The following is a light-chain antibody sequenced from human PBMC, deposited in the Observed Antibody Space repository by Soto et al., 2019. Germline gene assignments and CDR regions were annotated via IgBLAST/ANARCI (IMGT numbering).Light chain of an antibody. CDR3: QQTYSPPFS. CDR2: AAS. V-gene: IGKV1-39*01. J-gene: IGKJ3*01. CDR1: QSISNY. Sequence: DIQMTQSPSSLSASVGDRVTITCRASQSISNYLNWYQQKPGKVPKLLIYAASSLQSGVPSRFSGSGSGTEFTLTISSLQPEDFVTYFCQQTYSPPFSFGPGTKLDIK.